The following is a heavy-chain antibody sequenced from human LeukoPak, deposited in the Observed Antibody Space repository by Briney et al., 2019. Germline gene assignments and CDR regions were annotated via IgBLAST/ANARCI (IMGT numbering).Heavy chain of an antibody. CDR1: GFTVSSNY. Sequence: GGSLRLSCAASGFTVSSNYMSWVRQAPGKGLEWVSVIYSGGSTYYADSVKGRFTISRDNSKNTLYLQMNSLRAEDTAVYYCARKGRSIVVVSYDAFDIWGQGTMVTVSS. J-gene: IGHJ3*02. D-gene: IGHD2-21*01. V-gene: IGHV3-53*01. CDR3: ARKGRSIVVVSYDAFDI. CDR2: IYSGGST.